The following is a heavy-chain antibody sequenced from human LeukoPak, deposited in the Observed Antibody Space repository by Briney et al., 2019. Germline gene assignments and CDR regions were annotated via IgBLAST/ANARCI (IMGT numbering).Heavy chain of an antibody. Sequence: GGSLRLSRAASGFTFNNYGMHWVRQAPGKGLEWVAFLRYVGTNKYSADSVKGRFTISRDSSKNTVYLQMSSLRAEDTAVYYCARDWGWGFGYWGQGTLVTVSS. CDR2: LRYVGTNK. V-gene: IGHV3-30*02. CDR3: ARDWGWGFGY. CDR1: GFTFNNYG. D-gene: IGHD3-16*01. J-gene: IGHJ4*02.